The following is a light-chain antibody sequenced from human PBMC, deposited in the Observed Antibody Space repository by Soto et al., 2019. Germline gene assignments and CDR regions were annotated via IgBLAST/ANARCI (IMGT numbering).Light chain of an antibody. J-gene: IGLJ2*01. CDR2: YDR. CDR1: NIERKS. V-gene: IGLV3-21*04. CDR3: QVWDSTSDHVV. Sequence: SYELTQPPSVSVAPGKTARITCGGNNIERKSVHWYQRRPGQATVLVISYDRDRPSGIPERFSGSNSGNTATLTISRVAAGDEADYFCQVWDSTSDHVVFGGGTKLTVL.